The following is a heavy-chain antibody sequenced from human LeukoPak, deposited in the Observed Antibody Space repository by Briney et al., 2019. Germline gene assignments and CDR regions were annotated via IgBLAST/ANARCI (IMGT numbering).Heavy chain of an antibody. Sequence: GRSLRLSCAASGLTFSSYWMHWVRQAPGKGLVWVSRINSDGSSTSYADSVKGRFTISRDNAKNTLYLQVNSLRAEDTAVYYCVVFGAGDGGFDIWGQGTMVTVSS. CDR1: GLTFSSYW. CDR3: VVFGAGDGGFDI. J-gene: IGHJ3*02. D-gene: IGHD3-10*01. V-gene: IGHV3-74*01. CDR2: INSDGSST.